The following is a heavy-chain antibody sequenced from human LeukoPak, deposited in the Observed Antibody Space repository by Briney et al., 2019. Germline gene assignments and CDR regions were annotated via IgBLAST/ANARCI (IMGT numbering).Heavy chain of an antibody. CDR1: GFTFSNYW. Sequence: GGSLRLSCAASGFTFSNYWMTWVRQAPGKGLEWVANVNRDGSERYYVDSVKGRFTISRDDAKSSLYLQMNSLRAEDTAVYYCARRNAMDVWGQGTTVIVFS. V-gene: IGHV3-7*03. J-gene: IGHJ6*02. CDR2: VNRDGSER. CDR3: ARRNAMDV.